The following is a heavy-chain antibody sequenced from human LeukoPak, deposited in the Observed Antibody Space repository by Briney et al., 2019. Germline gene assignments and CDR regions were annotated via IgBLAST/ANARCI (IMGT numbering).Heavy chain of an antibody. D-gene: IGHD1-26*01. Sequence: PGGSLRLSCAASGFTFSSYWMSWVRQAPGKGLEWVAVISYDGSNKYYADSVKGRFTISRDNSKNTLYLQMNSLRAEDTAVYYCARDFVGSFDYWGQGTLVTVSS. V-gene: IGHV3-30-3*01. CDR3: ARDFVGSFDY. CDR2: ISYDGSNK. J-gene: IGHJ4*02. CDR1: GFTFSSYW.